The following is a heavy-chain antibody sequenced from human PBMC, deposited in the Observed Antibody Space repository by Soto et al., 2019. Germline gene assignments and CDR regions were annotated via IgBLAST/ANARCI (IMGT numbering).Heavy chain of an antibody. CDR3: ARSGSYYPARNWFGP. CDR1: GITFTSKV. CDR2: ISGFNDDT. V-gene: IGHV1-18*01. D-gene: IGHD3-10*01. J-gene: IGHJ5*02. Sequence: QVQLVQSGAEMKNPGASVKVSCKASGITFTSKVIIGWGQAPGKGLEGRGWISGFNDDTNHAQKLQGRVTMTKDTSTSTAYMELRSLKSDDTAVYYCARSGSYYPARNWFGPWGQGTLVTVSS.